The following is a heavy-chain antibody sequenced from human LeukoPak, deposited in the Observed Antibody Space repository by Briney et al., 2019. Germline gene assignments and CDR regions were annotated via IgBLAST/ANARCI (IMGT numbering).Heavy chain of an antibody. J-gene: IGHJ4*02. D-gene: IGHD2-2*01. Sequence: PGGSLRLSCAASGFTFSNAWMSWVRPAPGGGLEWVGRIKRKADGGTTDYAAPVKGRFTISRDDSKNTLYLQMNSLKTEDTAVYYCTSDSNPHIVVVPAATNYWGKGTWFTVSS. CDR2: IKRKADGGTT. V-gene: IGHV3-15*01. CDR3: TSDSNPHIVVVPAATNY. CDR1: GFTFSNAW.